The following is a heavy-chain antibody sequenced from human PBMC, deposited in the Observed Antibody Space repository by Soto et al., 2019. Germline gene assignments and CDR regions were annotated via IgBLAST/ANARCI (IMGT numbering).Heavy chain of an antibody. J-gene: IGHJ6*03. CDR2: ISSSSSYI. D-gene: IGHD2-2*01. CDR1: GFTFSSYS. Sequence: GGSLRLSCAASGFTFSSYSMNWVRQAPGKGLEWVSSISSSSSYIYYADSVKGRFPISRDNAKNSLYLQMNSLRAEDTAVYYCAKSAEDIVVVPAARGYYYYYMDVWGKGTTVTVSS. CDR3: AKSAEDIVVVPAARGYYYYYMDV. V-gene: IGHV3-21*01.